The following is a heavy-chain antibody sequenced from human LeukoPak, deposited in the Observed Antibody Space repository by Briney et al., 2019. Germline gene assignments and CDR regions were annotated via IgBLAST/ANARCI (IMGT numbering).Heavy chain of an antibody. CDR3: ARAPMGAAPLY. CDR2: INPNSGST. CDR1: GYTFTTLD. Sequence: ASVKVSCKASGYTFTTLDINWVRQATGQGLEWMGWINPNSGSTGYAQKFQGRVTITRDTSITTAYMELTSLRSDDTAFYYCARAPMGAAPLYWGQGTLVTVSS. J-gene: IGHJ4*02. D-gene: IGHD6-6*01. V-gene: IGHV1-8*03.